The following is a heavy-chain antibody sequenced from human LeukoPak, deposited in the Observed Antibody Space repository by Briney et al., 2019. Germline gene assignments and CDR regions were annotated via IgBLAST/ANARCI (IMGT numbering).Heavy chain of an antibody. Sequence: ASVKVSCKVSGYTLTELSMHWVRQAPGKGLEWMGGFDPGDGETIYAQKFHGRVTMTEDTSTDTAYMELSSLRSEDTAVYYCATADPRRSYLFFDYWGQGTLVTVSS. V-gene: IGHV1-24*01. CDR2: FDPGDGET. J-gene: IGHJ4*02. CDR3: ATADPRRSYLFFDY. D-gene: IGHD1-26*01. CDR1: GYTLTELS.